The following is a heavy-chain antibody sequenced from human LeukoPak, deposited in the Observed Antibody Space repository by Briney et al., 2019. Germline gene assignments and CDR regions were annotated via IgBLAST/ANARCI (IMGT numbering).Heavy chain of an antibody. CDR3: ARQIVVVPAAPGGFDY. V-gene: IGHV3-23*01. D-gene: IGHD2-2*01. CDR1: GFTFSSYA. Sequence: GGSLRLSCAASGFTFSSYAMSWVRRAPGKGLEWVSAISGSGGSTYYADSVKGRFTISRDNSKNTLYLQMNSLRAEDTAVYYCARQIVVVPAAPGGFDYWGQGTLVTVSS. J-gene: IGHJ4*02. CDR2: ISGSGGST.